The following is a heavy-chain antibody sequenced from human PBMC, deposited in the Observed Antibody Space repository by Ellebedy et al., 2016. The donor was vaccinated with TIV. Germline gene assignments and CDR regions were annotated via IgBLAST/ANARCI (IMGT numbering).Heavy chain of an antibody. Sequence: GGSLRLSXAASGFTFSSYDMHWVRQATGKGLEWVSAIGTAGDTYYPGSVKGRFTISRENAKNSLYLQMNSLRAGDTAVYYCARDEFMVRGVIAYGMDVWGQGTTVTVSS. V-gene: IGHV3-13*01. D-gene: IGHD3-10*01. CDR3: ARDEFMVRGVIAYGMDV. CDR1: GFTFSSYD. CDR2: IGTAGDT. J-gene: IGHJ6*02.